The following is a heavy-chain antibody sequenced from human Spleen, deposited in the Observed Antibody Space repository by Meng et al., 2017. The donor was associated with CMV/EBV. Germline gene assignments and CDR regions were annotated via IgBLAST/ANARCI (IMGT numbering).Heavy chain of an antibody. V-gene: IGHV3-30*04. CDR2: ISYDGSNK. D-gene: IGHD3-10*01. CDR3: ARGDYYGSGSYYTHFDY. Sequence: GESLKISCAASGFTFSSYAMHWVRQAPGKGLEWVAVISYDGSNKYYADSVKGRFTISRDNSKNTLYLQMNSLRAEDTAVYYCARGDYYGSGSYYTHFDYWGQGTLVTVSS. CDR1: GFTFSSYA. J-gene: IGHJ4*02.